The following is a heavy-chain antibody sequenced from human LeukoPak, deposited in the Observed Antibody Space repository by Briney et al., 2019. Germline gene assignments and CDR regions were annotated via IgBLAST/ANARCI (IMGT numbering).Heavy chain of an antibody. D-gene: IGHD3-16*02. Sequence: SETLSLTCAVYGGSFSGYYWSWIRQPPGKGLERIGEINHSGSTNYNPSLKSRVTISVDTSKNQFSLKLSSVTAADTAVYYCATAYYDYVWGSYRQGDYWGQGTLVTVSS. CDR2: INHSGST. CDR1: GGSFSGYY. J-gene: IGHJ4*02. CDR3: ATAYYDYVWGSYRQGDY. V-gene: IGHV4-34*01.